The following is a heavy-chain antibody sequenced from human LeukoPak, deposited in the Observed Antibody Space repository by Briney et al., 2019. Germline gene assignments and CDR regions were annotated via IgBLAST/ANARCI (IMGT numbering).Heavy chain of an antibody. D-gene: IGHD6-13*01. Sequence: SQTLSLTCTVSGGSISSGSYYWSWIRQPAGKGLEWIGRIYTSGSTNYNPPLKSRVTISVDTSKNQFSLKLSSVTAADTAVYYCARGLDPYSSSCGYWGQGTLVTVSS. CDR3: ARGLDPYSSSCGY. V-gene: IGHV4-61*02. CDR2: IYTSGST. J-gene: IGHJ4*02. CDR1: GGSISSGSYY.